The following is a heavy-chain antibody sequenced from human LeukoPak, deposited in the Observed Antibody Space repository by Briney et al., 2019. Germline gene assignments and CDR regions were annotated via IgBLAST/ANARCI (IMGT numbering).Heavy chain of an antibody. D-gene: IGHD2-2*01. V-gene: IGHV4-59*01. CDR3: ARDKKGSSCYDY. CDR1: GGSISSYY. Sequence: PSETLSLTCTVSGGSISSYYRSWIRQPAGKGLEWIGFIYDSGRTDYNPSLKSRVTLSVDPSKNQFSLNLSSVTAADTGVYYCARDKKGSSCYDYWGQGTPVTVSS. J-gene: IGHJ4*02. CDR2: IYDSGRT.